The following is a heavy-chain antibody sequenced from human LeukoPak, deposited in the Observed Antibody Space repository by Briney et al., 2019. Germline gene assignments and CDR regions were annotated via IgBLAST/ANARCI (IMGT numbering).Heavy chain of an antibody. J-gene: IGHJ6*02. CDR2: ISYDGSNK. CDR3: ALKGYYGSGSYYLGPSYYYYYGMDV. V-gene: IGHV3-30*04. D-gene: IGHD3-10*01. Sequence: GRSLRLSCAASGFTFSSYAMHWVRQAPGKGLEWVAVISYDGSNKYYADSVKGRFTISRDNSKNTLYLQMNSLRAEDTAVYYCALKGYYGSGSYYLGPSYYYYYGMDVWGQGTTVTVSS. CDR1: GFTFSSYA.